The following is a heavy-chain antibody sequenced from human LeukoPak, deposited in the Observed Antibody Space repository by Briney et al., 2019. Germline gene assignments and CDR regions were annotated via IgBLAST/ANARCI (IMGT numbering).Heavy chain of an antibody. V-gene: IGHV3-30*02. D-gene: IGHD1-26*01. CDR3: AKDLNGSPGY. CDR1: GFTFSSYG. J-gene: IGHJ4*02. CDR2: IRYDGSNK. Sequence: GGSLRLSCAASGFTFSSYGMHWVRQAPGKGLEWVAFIRYDGSNKYYADSVKGRFTISRDNSKNTLYLQMNGLRVEDTAVYYCAKDLNGSPGYWGQGTLVTVSS.